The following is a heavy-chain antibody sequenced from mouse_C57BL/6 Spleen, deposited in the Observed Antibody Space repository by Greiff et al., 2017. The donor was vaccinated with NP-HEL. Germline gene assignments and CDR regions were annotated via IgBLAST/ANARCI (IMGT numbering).Heavy chain of an antibody. Sequence: VQLQQPGAELVMPGASVKLSCKASGYTFTSYWMHWVKQRPGQGLEWIGEIDPSDSYTNYNQKFKGKSTLTVDKSSSTAYMQLSSLTSEDSAVYYCARYDTPVVAGPDYWGQGTTLTVSS. D-gene: IGHD1-1*01. CDR1: GYTFTSYW. V-gene: IGHV1-69*01. CDR3: ARYDTPVVAGPDY. J-gene: IGHJ2*01. CDR2: IDPSDSYT.